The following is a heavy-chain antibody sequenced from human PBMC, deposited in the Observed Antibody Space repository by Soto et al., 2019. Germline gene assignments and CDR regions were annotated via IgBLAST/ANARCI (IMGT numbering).Heavy chain of an antibody. CDR2: INHSGST. V-gene: IGHV4-34*01. CDR1: GGSFSGYY. CDR3: ARDGVYCSSSSCQDFYYYGMDV. Sequence: PSETLSLTCAVYGGSFSGYYWSWIRQPPGKGLEWIGEINHSGSTNYNPSLKSRVTISVDTSKNQFSLKLSSVTAADTAVYYCARDGVYCSSSSCQDFYYYGMDVWGQGTTVTVSS. D-gene: IGHD2-2*01. J-gene: IGHJ6*02.